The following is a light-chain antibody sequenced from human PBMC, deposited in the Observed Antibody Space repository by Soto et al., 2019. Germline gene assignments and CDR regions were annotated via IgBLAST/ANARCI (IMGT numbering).Light chain of an antibody. CDR1: KGIRSY. CDR3: QQLNSYPPT. CDR2: VAS. V-gene: IGKV1-8*01. J-gene: IGKJ4*01. Sequence: SRLPQYPYSFFATTGDRVTITCLVSKGIRSYLAWYQQKPGRAPTLLIYVASTLQSGVPSRFSGSGSGTDFTLTISSLQPEDVATDYCQQLNSYPPTFGGGTKVDI.